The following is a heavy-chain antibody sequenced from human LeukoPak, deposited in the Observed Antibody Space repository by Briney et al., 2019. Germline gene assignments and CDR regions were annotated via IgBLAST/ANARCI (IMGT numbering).Heavy chain of an antibody. CDR1: GFTFSSYA. V-gene: IGHV3-30*04. J-gene: IGHJ4*02. CDR2: ISYDGSNK. CDR3: ARDRDYGGTKGDY. Sequence: PGGSLRLSCAASGFTFSSYAMHWVRQAPGKGLEWVAVISYDGSNKYYADSVKGRFTISRDNSKNTLYLQMNSLRAEDTAVYYCARDRDYGGTKGDYWGQGTLVTVSS. D-gene: IGHD4-23*01.